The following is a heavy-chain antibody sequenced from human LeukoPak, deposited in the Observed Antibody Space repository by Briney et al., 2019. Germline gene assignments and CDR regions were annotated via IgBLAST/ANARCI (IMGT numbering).Heavy chain of an antibody. V-gene: IGHV4-38-2*02. Sequence: SETLSLTCTVPGYYISSGYYWGGIRQPPGKGLEWIGSIYHSGSTYYNPSLKRRVTISVDTSKDQFSLKLSSVTAADTAVYYCARLPRSARPPPYYFDYWGQGTLVTVSS. D-gene: IGHD6-6*01. J-gene: IGHJ4*02. CDR2: IYHSGST. CDR3: ARLPRSARPPPYYFDY. CDR1: GYYISSGYY.